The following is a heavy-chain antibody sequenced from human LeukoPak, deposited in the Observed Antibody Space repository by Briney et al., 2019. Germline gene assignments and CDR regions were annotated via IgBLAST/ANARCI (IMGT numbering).Heavy chain of an antibody. CDR3: ARGSSSDFDY. CDR2: ISYDGSNK. J-gene: IGHJ4*02. D-gene: IGHD6-6*01. V-gene: IGHV3-30*03. Sequence: GGSLRLSCAASGFTSSSYGMHWVRQAPGKGLEWVAVISYDGSNKYYADSVKGRFTISRDNSKNTLYLQMNSLRAEDTAVYYCARGSSSDFDYWGQGTLVTVSS. CDR1: GFTSSSYG.